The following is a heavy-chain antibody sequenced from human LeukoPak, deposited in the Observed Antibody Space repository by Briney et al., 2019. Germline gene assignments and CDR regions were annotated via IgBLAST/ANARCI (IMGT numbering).Heavy chain of an antibody. CDR2: ISYDGSNK. CDR3: AKDSRQLVIIPQIPFDP. J-gene: IGHJ5*02. CDR1: GFTFSSYG. D-gene: IGHD3-3*01. V-gene: IGHV3-30*18. Sequence: GWSLRLSCAASGFTFSSYGMHWVRQAPGKGLEWVAVISYDGSNKYYADSVKGRFTISRDNSKNTLYLQMNSLRAEDTAVYYCAKDSRQLVIIPQIPFDPWGQGTLVTVSS.